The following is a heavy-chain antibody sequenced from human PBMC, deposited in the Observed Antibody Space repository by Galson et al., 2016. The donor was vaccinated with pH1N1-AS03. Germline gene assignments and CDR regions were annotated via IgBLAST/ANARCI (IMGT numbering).Heavy chain of an antibody. CDR3: ARRSPWSPVPTFYFDY. D-gene: IGHD4/OR15-4a*01. CDR1: GFTFSTFS. V-gene: IGHV3-23*01. Sequence: SLRLSCAVSGFTFSTFSMSWARQTPGRGLEWVSSISASATDTYYADSVKGRFTISRDNSRDTLYLQMSNLRAEDTAVYYCARRSPWSPVPTFYFDYWGQGTLVTVSS. CDR2: ISASATDT. J-gene: IGHJ4*02.